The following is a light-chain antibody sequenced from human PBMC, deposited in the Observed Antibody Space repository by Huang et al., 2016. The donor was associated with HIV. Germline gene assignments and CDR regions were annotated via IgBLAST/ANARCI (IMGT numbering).Light chain of an antibody. V-gene: IGKV3-11*01. CDR3: QQRNSWPPIT. CDR2: DAS. CDR1: QSVVN. Sequence: EIVLTQSPATLSLSPGERATLSCRASQSVVNLAWYQYRPGQATRLLIYDASNRASGIPARFSGSGSGPDFTLTVNILQPEDSAVYYCQQRNSWPPITFGQGTRLEIK. J-gene: IGKJ5*01.